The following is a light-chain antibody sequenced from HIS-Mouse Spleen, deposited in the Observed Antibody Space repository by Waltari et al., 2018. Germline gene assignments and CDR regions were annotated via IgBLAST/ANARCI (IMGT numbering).Light chain of an antibody. CDR2: QDS. CDR3: QAWDSSYSV. V-gene: IGLV3-1*01. Sequence: SYELNQPPSVSVSPGQTASITCSGDKLGDKYACWYQQKPGQSPVLVIYQDSKRPAGIAERFSGSNSGNTATLTISGTQAMDEANYYCQAWDSSYSVFGGGTKLTVL. CDR1: KLGDKY. J-gene: IGLJ2*01.